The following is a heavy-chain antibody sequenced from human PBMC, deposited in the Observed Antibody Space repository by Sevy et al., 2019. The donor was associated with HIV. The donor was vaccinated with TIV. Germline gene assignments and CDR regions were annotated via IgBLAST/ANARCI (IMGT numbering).Heavy chain of an antibody. Sequence: GGSLRLSCAASGFTVSSNYMSWVRQAPGKGLEWVSGIYSGGSTYYADSVKGRFTISRDNFKNTLYLQMNGLRGDDTAVYYCARNLVGASDSWGQGTLVTVSS. V-gene: IGHV3-66*01. CDR1: GFTVSSNY. D-gene: IGHD1-26*01. CDR2: IYSGGST. J-gene: IGHJ4*02. CDR3: ARNLVGASDS.